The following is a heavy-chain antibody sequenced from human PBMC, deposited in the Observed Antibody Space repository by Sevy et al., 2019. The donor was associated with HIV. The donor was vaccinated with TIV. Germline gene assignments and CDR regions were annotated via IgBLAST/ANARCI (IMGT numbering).Heavy chain of an antibody. CDR3: AKVVDSSSWYPH. J-gene: IGHJ4*02. Sequence: GGSLRLSCAASGFTFSSYAMSWVRQAPGKGLEWVSAIRGSGGSTYYGDSVKGRFTISRDNSKNTLYLQMNSLRAEDTAVYYCAKVVDSSSWYPHWGQGTLVTVSS. CDR2: IRGSGGST. CDR1: GFTFSSYA. V-gene: IGHV3-23*01. D-gene: IGHD6-13*01.